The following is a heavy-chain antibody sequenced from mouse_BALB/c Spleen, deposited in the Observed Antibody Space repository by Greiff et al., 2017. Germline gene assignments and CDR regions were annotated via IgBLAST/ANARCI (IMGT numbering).Heavy chain of an antibody. CDR1: GFTFSDYG. V-gene: IGHV5-15*02. Sequence: EVQVVESGGGLVKPGGSGKLSCAASGFTFSDYGMAWVRQAPGKGPEWVAFISNLAFSTYYAHTVTGRFTISRENAKNTLYLEMSSQRSEDTAMYYCARDDGAYWGQGTLVTVSA. J-gene: IGHJ3*01. CDR3: ARDDGAY. CDR2: ISNLAFST.